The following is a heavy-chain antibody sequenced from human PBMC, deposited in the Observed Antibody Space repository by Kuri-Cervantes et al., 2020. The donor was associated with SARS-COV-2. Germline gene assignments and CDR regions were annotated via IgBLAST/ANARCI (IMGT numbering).Heavy chain of an antibody. J-gene: IGHJ6*02. CDR2: ISAYNGNT. D-gene: IGHD3-3*01. Sequence: ASVKVSCKASGYAFTSYGISWVRQAPGQGLEWMGWISAYNGNTNYAQKVQDRVTMTTDASTSTAYMELRSLRSDDTAVYYCARDHFDFWSGHSYYYHPLDVWGQGTTVTVSS. V-gene: IGHV1-18*01. CDR1: GYAFTSYG. CDR3: ARDHFDFWSGHSYYYHPLDV.